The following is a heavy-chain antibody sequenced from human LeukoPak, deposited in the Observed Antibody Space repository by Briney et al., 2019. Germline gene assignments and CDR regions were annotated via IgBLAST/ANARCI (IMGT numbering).Heavy chain of an antibody. D-gene: IGHD6-19*01. V-gene: IGHV4-59*01. CDR1: GYSISSGYY. CDR3: ARMIAVAGTREYYYYYYYMDV. CDR2: IYYSGST. Sequence: PSETLSLTCIVSGYSISSGYYWGWIRQPPGKGLEWIGYIYYSGSTNYNPSLKSRVTISVDTSKNQFSLKLSSVTAADTAVYYCARMIAVAGTREYYYYYYYMDVWGKGTTVTVSS. J-gene: IGHJ6*03.